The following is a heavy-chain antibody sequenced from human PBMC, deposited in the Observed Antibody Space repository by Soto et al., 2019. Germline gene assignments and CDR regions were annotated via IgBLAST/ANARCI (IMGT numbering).Heavy chain of an antibody. V-gene: IGHV1-18*04. CDR1: GYTFTSYG. CDR2: ISAYNGNT. D-gene: IGHD6-19*01. J-gene: IGHJ5*02. Sequence: GASVKVSCKASGYTFTSYGISWVRQAPGQGLEWMGWISAYNGNTNYAQKLQGRVTMTTDTSTSTAYMELRSLRSDDTAVYYCARRIAVAGTVNWFDPWGQGTLVTVSS. CDR3: ARRIAVAGTVNWFDP.